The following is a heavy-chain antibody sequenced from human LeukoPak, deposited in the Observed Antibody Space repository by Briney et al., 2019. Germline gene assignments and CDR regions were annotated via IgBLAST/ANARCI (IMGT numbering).Heavy chain of an antibody. V-gene: IGHV3-11*01. CDR2: ISSSGSTT. J-gene: IGHJ4*02. CDR1: GFTFSDYY. D-gene: IGHD1-7*01. Sequence: GGSLRLSCAASGFTFSDYYMSWIRQGPGKGLEWVSYISSSGSTTYYADSVKGRFTISRGNAKNSLYLQMNSLRAEDTAVYYCVISKLYYFDYWGQGTLVTVSS. CDR3: VISKLYYFDY.